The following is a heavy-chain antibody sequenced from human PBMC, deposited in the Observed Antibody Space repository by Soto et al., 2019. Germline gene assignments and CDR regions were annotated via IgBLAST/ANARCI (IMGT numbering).Heavy chain of an antibody. V-gene: IGHV4-59*01. Sequence: SETLSLTCTVSGGSISNFYWSWIRQPPGKGLEWIGYIYYSGTTSYNPSLNSRVTISVDTSKNQFSLKLNSVTAADTAVYYCAFDSYYGAGADVVGYWGRGSLVTVSS. D-gene: IGHD3-10*01. CDR1: GGSISNFY. CDR2: IYYSGTT. J-gene: IGHJ4*02. CDR3: AFDSYYGAGADVVGY.